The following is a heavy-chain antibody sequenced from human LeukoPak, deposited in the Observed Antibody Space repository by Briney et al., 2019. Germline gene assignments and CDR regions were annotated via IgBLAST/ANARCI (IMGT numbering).Heavy chain of an antibody. V-gene: IGHV1-69*13. D-gene: IGHD4-11*01. CDR1: GGTFSSYA. CDR3: ALTSNQTTVTTGYYYYYMDV. Sequence: GASVKVSCKASGGTFSSYAISWVRQAPGQGLEWMGGIIPIFGTANYAQKFQGRVTITADESTSTAYMELSSLRSEDTAVYYCALTSNQTTVTTGYYYYYMDVWGKGTTVTVSS. J-gene: IGHJ6*03. CDR2: IIPIFGTA.